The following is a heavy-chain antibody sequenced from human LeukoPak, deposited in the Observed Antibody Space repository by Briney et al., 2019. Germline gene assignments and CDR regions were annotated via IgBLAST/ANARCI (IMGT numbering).Heavy chain of an antibody. CDR2: ISSSSSYI. CDR1: GFTFSRYS. J-gene: IGHJ6*03. V-gene: IGHV3-21*01. D-gene: IGHD2-15*01. Sequence: PGGSLRLSCAASGFTFSRYSMNWVRQAPGKGLEWVSSISSSSSYIYYADSVKGRFTISRDNAKNSLYLQMNSLRAEDTAVYYCARGTYCSGGSCFRVDYYYMDVWGKGTTVTVSS. CDR3: ARGTYCSGGSCFRVDYYYMDV.